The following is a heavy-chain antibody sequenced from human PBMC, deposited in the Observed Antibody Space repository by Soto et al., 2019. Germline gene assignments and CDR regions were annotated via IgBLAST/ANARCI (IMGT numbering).Heavy chain of an antibody. V-gene: IGHV3-74*01. CDR2: IRGDGGYT. CDR1: GFTFSSYW. Sequence: GGSLRLSCAASGFTFSSYWMHWVRQAPGKGLVHVSRIRGDGGYTDHAESVKGRFTISRDNAKNTLYLQMNSLRVEDTAVYYCGTDHYGFNSIDYWGQGTLVTVSS. J-gene: IGHJ4*02. CDR3: GTDHYGFNSIDY. D-gene: IGHD4-17*01.